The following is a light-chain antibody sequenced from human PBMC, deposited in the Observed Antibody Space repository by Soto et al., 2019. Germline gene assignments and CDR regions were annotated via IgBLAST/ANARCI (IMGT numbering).Light chain of an antibody. Sequence: DIRMSQSPSSLSASLGDRVSIXXRASQDIGSDLAWYHQKPGKAPERXIYAASTLQNGVPSRFSGSGSGTEFTLTISSLQPEDFETYYCLQHDNFPWTFGQGTKVDIK. CDR1: QDIGSD. CDR3: LQHDNFPWT. V-gene: IGKV1-17*01. J-gene: IGKJ1*01. CDR2: AAS.